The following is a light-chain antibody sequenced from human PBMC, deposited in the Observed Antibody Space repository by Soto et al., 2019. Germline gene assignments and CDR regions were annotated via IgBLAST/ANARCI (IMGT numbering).Light chain of an antibody. Sequence: EIVLTQSPGTLSLSPGERATLSCRASQSVRNNYLAWYQQRPGQAPRLLIYGASSRATGIPERFSGSGSETDFTLTISRLEPEDFVVFSCQPYGSSPLTFGGGAKVPIK. CDR2: GAS. J-gene: IGKJ4*01. CDR1: QSVRNNY. V-gene: IGKV3-20*01. CDR3: QPYGSSPLT.